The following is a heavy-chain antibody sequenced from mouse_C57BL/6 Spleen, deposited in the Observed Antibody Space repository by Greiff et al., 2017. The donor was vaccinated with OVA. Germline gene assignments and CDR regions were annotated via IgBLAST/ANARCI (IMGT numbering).Heavy chain of an antibody. V-gene: IGHV1-82*01. CDR2: IYPGDGDT. CDR3: ARSYGNYAMDY. CDR1: GYAFSSSW. J-gene: IGHJ4*01. D-gene: IGHD1-1*01. Sequence: QVQLQQSGPELVKPGASVKISCKASGYAFSSSWMNWVKQRPGKGLEWIGRIYPGDGDTNYNGKFKGKATLTADKSSSTAYMQLSSLTSEDSAVYFCARSYGNYAMDYWGQGTSVTVSS.